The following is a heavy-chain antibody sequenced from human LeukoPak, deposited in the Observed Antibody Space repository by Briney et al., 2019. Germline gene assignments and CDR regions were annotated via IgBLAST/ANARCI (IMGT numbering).Heavy chain of an antibody. CDR2: ISAYNGDT. Sequence: ASVKVSCKASGYTFTTYGINWVRQAPGQGLEWMGWISAYNGDTNYAQNLQGRVTMTTDTSTSTVYMELRSLRSDDTAVYYCARYGILSSYPDFWGQGTLVTVSS. CDR3: ARYGILSSYPDF. V-gene: IGHV1-18*01. CDR1: GYTFTTYG. J-gene: IGHJ4*02. D-gene: IGHD3-9*01.